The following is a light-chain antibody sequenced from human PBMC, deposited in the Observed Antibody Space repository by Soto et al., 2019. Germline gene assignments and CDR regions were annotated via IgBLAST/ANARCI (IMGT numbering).Light chain of an antibody. CDR3: QSYDSSLSGYV. J-gene: IGLJ1*01. CDR1: TSNIGSNY. CDR2: RNN. V-gene: IGLV1-47*01. Sequence: QSVLTQPPSASGTPGQGVTISCSGSTSNIGSNYVYWYQQLPGTAPKLLIYRNNQRPSGVPDRFSGSKSGTSASLAISGLRSDDEADYYCQSYDSSLSGYVFGTGTKATVL.